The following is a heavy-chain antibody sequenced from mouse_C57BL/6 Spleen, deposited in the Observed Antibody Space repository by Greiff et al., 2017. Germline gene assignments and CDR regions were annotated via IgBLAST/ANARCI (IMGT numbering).Heavy chain of an antibody. CDR2: IDPSDSYT. D-gene: IGHD6-1*01. CDR1: GYTFTSYW. J-gene: IGHJ3*01. Sequence: QVQLQQPGAELVMPGASVKLSCKASGYTFTSYWMHWVKQRPVQGLEWIGGIDPSDSYTNYNQKFKGKSTLTVDKSSSTAYMQLSSLTSEDSAVYYCARHGSGTYWGQGTLVTVSA. CDR3: ARHGSGTY. V-gene: IGHV1-69*01.